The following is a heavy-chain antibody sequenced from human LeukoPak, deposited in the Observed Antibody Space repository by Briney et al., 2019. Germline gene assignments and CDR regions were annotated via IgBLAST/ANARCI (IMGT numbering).Heavy chain of an antibody. D-gene: IGHD5-24*01. CDR2: INHSGST. CDR1: GGSLSGYI. CDR3: VRADSRDGYRGLVDY. J-gene: IGHJ4*02. V-gene: IGHV4-34*01. Sequence: SETLSLTCAVYGGSLSGYIWSWIRQPPGRGVEWIGEINHSGSTDYNPSLKSRVTMSVDTSRNQFSLKLNSVTAADAAVYYCVRADSRDGYRGLVDYWGQGTLVTVSA.